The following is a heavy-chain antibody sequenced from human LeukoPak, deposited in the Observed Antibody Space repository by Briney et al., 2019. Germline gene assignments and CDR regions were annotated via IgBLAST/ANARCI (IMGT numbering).Heavy chain of an antibody. CDR3: AIDYGSGSLDY. V-gene: IGHV1-8*01. Sequence: ASVNVSCKASGYTFSTYDINWVRQATGQGPEWMGWMKPSSGNTGYAQKFQGRVTMTRNTAISTAYMELSSLRSEDTAVYYCAIDYGSGSLDYWGQGTLVTVSS. D-gene: IGHD3-10*01. CDR2: MKPSSGNT. J-gene: IGHJ4*02. CDR1: GYTFSTYD.